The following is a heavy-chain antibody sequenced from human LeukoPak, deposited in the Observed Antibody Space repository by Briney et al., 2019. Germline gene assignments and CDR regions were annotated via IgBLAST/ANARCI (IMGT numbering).Heavy chain of an antibody. CDR3: ARHRELPLYFDY. D-gene: IGHD1-26*01. CDR1: GGSISSYY. Sequence: SETLSLTCTVSGGSISSYYWSWIRQPPGKGLEWIGEINHSGSTNYNPSLKSRVTISVDTSKNHFSLKLSSVTAADTAVYYCARHRELPLYFDYWGQGTLVTVSS. V-gene: IGHV4-34*01. CDR2: INHSGST. J-gene: IGHJ4*02.